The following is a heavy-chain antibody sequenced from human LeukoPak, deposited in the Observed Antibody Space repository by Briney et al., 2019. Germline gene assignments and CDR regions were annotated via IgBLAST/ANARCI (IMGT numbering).Heavy chain of an antibody. CDR1: GFTFSSYW. Sequence: PGGSLRLSCAASGFTFSSYWMHWVRQAPGKGLVWVSRINSDGSSTSYADSVKGRFTISRDNAKNTLYLQMNSLRAEDTAVYYCARVYYYGSGTFDYWSQGTLVTVSS. CDR2: INSDGSST. V-gene: IGHV3-74*01. CDR3: ARVYYYGSGTFDY. J-gene: IGHJ4*02. D-gene: IGHD3-10*01.